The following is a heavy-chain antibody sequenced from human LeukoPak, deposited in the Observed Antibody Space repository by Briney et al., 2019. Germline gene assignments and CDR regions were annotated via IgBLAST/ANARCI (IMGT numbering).Heavy chain of an antibody. Sequence: SETLSLTCTVSGGSVSSSSYYWGWIRQPPGKGLEWIGTIYYSGSTYYNPSLKSRVTISVDTSKNQFSLKLSSVTAADTAVYYCARVWERRYFGTWGQGTLVTVSS. J-gene: IGHJ4*02. V-gene: IGHV4-39*07. CDR2: IYYSGST. CDR3: ARVWERRYFGT. D-gene: IGHD3-9*01. CDR1: GGSVSSSSYY.